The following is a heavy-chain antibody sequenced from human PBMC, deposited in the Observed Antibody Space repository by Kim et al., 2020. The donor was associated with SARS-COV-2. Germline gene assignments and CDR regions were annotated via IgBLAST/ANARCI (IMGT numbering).Heavy chain of an antibody. CDR2: IYYSGST. CDR1: GGSISSYY. Sequence: SETLSLTCTVSGGSISSYYWSWIRQPPGKGLEWIGYIYYSGSTNYNPSLKSRVTISVDTSKNQFSLKLSSVTAADTAVYYCARGSDFDWLPGDFQHWGQGTLVTVSS. D-gene: IGHD3-9*01. CDR3: ARGSDFDWLPGDFQH. V-gene: IGHV4-59*01. J-gene: IGHJ1*01.